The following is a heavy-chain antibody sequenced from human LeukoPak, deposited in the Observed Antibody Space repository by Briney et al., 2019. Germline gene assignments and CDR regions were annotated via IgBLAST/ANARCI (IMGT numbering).Heavy chain of an antibody. D-gene: IGHD1-26*01. CDR1: GFTFSSYE. CDR2: ISSSGSTI. CDR3: ARESSGSYFAFDY. Sequence: PGGSLRLSCAASGFTFSSYEMNWVRQALGKGLEWVSYISSSGSTIYYADSVKGRFTISRDNAKNSLYLQMNSLRAEDTAVYYCARESSGSYFAFDYWGQGTLVTVSS. J-gene: IGHJ4*02. V-gene: IGHV3-48*03.